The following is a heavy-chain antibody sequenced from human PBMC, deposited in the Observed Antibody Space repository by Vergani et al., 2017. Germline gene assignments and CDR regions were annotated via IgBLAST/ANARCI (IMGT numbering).Heavy chain of an antibody. CDR3: ARKGGYDEGDAFRLGYFDS. J-gene: IGHJ4*02. Sequence: QVQLQQWGPGLVTPSGTLSLTCAVYGGSISSDNWWNWVRQAPGKGLQWIGYIYSTGSTHHNPSLRRRINMSVDTSKNQFSLKMNSVTAADTALYYCARKGGYDEGDAFRLGYFDSWGPGILVTVSS. CDR2: IYSTGST. CDR1: GGSISSDNW. D-gene: IGHD5-12*01. V-gene: IGHV4-4*02.